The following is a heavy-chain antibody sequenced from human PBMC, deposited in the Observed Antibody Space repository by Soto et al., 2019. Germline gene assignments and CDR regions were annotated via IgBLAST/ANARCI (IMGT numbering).Heavy chain of an antibody. CDR1: GFTISNYA. CDR2: ISGSGGST. D-gene: IGHD3-22*01. J-gene: IGHJ3*02. Sequence: GGSLRLSCAASGFTISNYAMSWVRQAPGKVLEWVSAISGSGGSTYYADSVKGRFTISRDNSKNTLYLQMNSLRAEDTAVYYCAKDLNRITMIVVVSRTFGAFDIWGQGTMVTVSS. CDR3: AKDLNRITMIVVVSRTFGAFDI. V-gene: IGHV3-23*01.